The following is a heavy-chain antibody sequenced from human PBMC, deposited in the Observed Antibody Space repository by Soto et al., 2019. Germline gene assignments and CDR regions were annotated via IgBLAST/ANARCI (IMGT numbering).Heavy chain of an antibody. Sequence: GGSLRLSCAASGFTFSSYAMSWVRQAPGKGLEWVSAISGSGGSTYYADSVKGRFTISRDNSKNTLYLQMNSLRAEDTAVYYCAEGSWNDHMYNWFDPWGQGTLVTVSS. V-gene: IGHV3-23*01. CDR3: AEGSWNDHMYNWFDP. CDR1: GFTFSSYA. D-gene: IGHD1-1*01. CDR2: ISGSGGST. J-gene: IGHJ5*02.